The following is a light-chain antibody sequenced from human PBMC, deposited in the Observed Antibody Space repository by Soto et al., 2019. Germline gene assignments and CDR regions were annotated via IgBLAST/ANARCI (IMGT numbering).Light chain of an antibody. Sequence: DIQITQSPSSLSASLGDRVTITFQASQDVSNYLNWYQQKLGKAPKLLIYDASNLETGVPSRFSGSGSGTYFSFTISSLQPEDFATYYCQQYSNLITFGQGTRLEIK. CDR1: QDVSNY. CDR2: DAS. V-gene: IGKV1-33*01. J-gene: IGKJ5*01. CDR3: QQYSNLIT.